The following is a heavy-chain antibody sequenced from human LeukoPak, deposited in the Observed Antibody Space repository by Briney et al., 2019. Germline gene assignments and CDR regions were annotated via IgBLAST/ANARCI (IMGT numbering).Heavy chain of an antibody. CDR2: MNPNSGNT. D-gene: IGHD2-2*01. CDR3: ATSRSSSTSCYDY. Sequence: GASVKVSCKASGYTFTSYDINWVRQATGQGLEWMGWMNPNSGNTGYAQKFQGRVTITRNTSISTAYMKLSSLRSEDTAVYYCATSRSSSTSCYDYWGQGTLVTVSS. CDR1: GYTFTSYD. V-gene: IGHV1-8*03. J-gene: IGHJ4*02.